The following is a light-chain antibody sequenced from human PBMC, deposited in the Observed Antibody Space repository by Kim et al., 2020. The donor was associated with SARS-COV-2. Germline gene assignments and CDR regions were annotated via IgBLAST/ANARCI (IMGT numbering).Light chain of an antibody. CDR3: QTWGTGIPWGV. J-gene: IGLJ3*02. Sequence: QPVLTQSPSASASLGASVKLTCTLSSGHSSYAIAWHQQQPEKGPRYLMKLNSDGSHSKGDGIPDRFSGSSSGAERYLTISSLQSEDEADYYCQTWGTGIPWGVFGGGTKLTVL. CDR1: SGHSSYA. CDR2: LNSDGSH. V-gene: IGLV4-69*01.